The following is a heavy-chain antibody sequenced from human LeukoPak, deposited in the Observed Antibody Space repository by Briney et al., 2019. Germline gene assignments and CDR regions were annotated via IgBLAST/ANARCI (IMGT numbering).Heavy chain of an antibody. CDR1: GFTFNTYS. Sequence: GGSLRLSCAASGFTFNTYSMDWVRQAPGKGLEWVSSISSSSSYIYYADSVKGRFTISRDNANNSLYLQMNSLRAEDTAVYYCAKVWGLYYYYMDVWGKGTTVTVSS. CDR2: ISSSSSYI. J-gene: IGHJ6*03. D-gene: IGHD7-27*01. V-gene: IGHV3-21*04. CDR3: AKVWGLYYYYMDV.